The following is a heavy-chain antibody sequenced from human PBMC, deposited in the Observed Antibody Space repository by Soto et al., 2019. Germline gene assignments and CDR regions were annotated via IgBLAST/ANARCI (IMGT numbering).Heavy chain of an antibody. V-gene: IGHV4-39*01. CDR1: GGSISSSSYY. CDR2: IYYSGST. D-gene: IGHD3-10*01. Sequence: SETLSLTCTVSGGSISSSSYYWGWIRQPPGKGLEWIGSIYYSGSTYYNPSLKSRVTISVDTSNNQLSLKLSSVTAADTAVYYCARHYGYYSHYMDVWTKGTTVTVSS. CDR3: ARHYGYYSHYMDV. J-gene: IGHJ6*03.